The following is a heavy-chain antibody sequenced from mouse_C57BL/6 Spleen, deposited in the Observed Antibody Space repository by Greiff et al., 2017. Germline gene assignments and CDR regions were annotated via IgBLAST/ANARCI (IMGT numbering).Heavy chain of an antibody. CDR2: INPYNGDT. CDR1: GYSFTGYF. CDR3: ARNYYSCRHYFDY. J-gene: IGHJ2*01. V-gene: IGHV1-20*01. Sequence: VQLQQPGPELVKPGDSVKISCKASGYSFTGYFMNWVMQSHGKSLEWIGRINPYNGDTFYNQKFKGKATLTVDKSSSTAPIGLRILTSEGSADYDCARNYYSCRHYFDYWGQGTTLTVSS. D-gene: IGHD1-1*01.